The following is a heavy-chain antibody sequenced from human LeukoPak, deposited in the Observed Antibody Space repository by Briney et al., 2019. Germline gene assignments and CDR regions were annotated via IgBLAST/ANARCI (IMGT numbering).Heavy chain of an antibody. CDR1: GGSISSYY. V-gene: IGHV4-4*07. Sequence: SETLSLTCTVSGGSISSYYWSWIRQPAGKGLEWIGRIYTSGSTNYNPSLKSRVTMSVDTSKNQFSLKLSSVTAADTAVYYCARDQSITMVRGASDAFDIWGQGTMVTVSS. CDR2: IYTSGST. CDR3: ARDQSITMVRGASDAFDI. D-gene: IGHD3-10*01. J-gene: IGHJ3*02.